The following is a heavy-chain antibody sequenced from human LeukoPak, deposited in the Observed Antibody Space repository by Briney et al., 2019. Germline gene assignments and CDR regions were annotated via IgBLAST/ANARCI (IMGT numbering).Heavy chain of an antibody. CDR2: INPNSGGT. V-gene: IGHV1-2*02. J-gene: IGHJ4*02. D-gene: IGHD3-10*01. CDR3: ARAPGYWSYGSGSYHDY. CDR1: GYTFTGYF. Sequence: ASVKVSCKASGYTFTGYFMHWVRQAPGQGLEWMGWINPNSGGTNYAQKFQGRVTMTRDTSISTAYIELSRLRSDDTAVYYCARAPGYWSYGSGSYHDYWGQGTLVTVSS.